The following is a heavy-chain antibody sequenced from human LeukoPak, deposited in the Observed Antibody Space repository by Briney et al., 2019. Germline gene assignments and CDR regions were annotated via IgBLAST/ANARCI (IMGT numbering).Heavy chain of an antibody. CDR2: ISSSRSYI. V-gene: IGHV3-21*01. CDR3: ARQLGDGYNFADY. CDR1: GVTFSSDS. Sequence: GGSLRLSCAASGVTFSSDSTNWGRQAPGKGREWGSYISSSRSYIYYADSVKGGFTISRDKEKNSLDMQMDRVREEQTGVYNCARQLGDGYNFADYWGQGTLVTVSS. D-gene: IGHD5-24*01. J-gene: IGHJ4*02.